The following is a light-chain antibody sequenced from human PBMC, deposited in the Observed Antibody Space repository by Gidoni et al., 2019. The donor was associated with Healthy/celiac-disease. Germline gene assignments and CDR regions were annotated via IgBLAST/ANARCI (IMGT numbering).Light chain of an antibody. J-gene: IGKJ2*01. V-gene: IGKV3-11*01. Sequence: ESVMTQSPATLSFSAWDRATLSCRASQSVGTYLAWYQQKPGQAPRLLIYDASNRATGLPARFSGSGSGTVFPLTISSLEPEDFVVYYCQQRPTWYTFGQGTKLEIK. CDR1: QSVGTY. CDR3: QQRPTWYT. CDR2: DAS.